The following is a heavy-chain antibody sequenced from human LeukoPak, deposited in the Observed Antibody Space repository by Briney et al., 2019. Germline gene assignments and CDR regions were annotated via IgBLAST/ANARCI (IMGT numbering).Heavy chain of an antibody. CDR2: IYYSGST. J-gene: IGHJ4*02. Sequence: SETLSLTCTVSGGSISSSSYYWGWIRQPPGKGLEWIGSIYYSGSTYYNPSLKSRVTISVDTSKNQFSLKLSSVTAADTAVYYCARLGTAMVYYWGQGTLVTVSS. D-gene: IGHD5-18*01. CDR1: GGSISSSSYY. V-gene: IGHV4-39*01. CDR3: ARLGTAMVYY.